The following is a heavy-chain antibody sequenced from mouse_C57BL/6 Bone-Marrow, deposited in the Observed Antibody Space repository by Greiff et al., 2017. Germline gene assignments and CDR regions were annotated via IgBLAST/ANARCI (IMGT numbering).Heavy chain of an antibody. CDR2: IDPKSGGT. CDR3: ARRGGYYYYYAMDY. J-gene: IGHJ4*01. Sequence: VQLQQPGAELVKPGASVKLSCKASGYTFTSYWMHWVKQRPGRGLEWIGRIDPKSGGTKYNEKFKSKATLTVDKPSSTAYMQLSSLTSEDSAVYYCARRGGYYYYYAMDYWGQGTSVTVSS. D-gene: IGHD2-12*01. V-gene: IGHV1-72*01. CDR1: GYTFTSYW.